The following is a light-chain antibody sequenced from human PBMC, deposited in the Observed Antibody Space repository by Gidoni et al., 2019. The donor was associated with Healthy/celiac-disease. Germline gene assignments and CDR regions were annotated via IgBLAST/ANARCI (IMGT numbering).Light chain of an antibody. CDR2: DAS. CDR3: QQRSNWPPGWT. V-gene: IGKV3-11*01. J-gene: IGKJ1*01. CDR1: QSVSSY. Sequence: EIVLTHSPATLSLSPGERATLSCRASQSVSSYLAWYQQKPGQAPRLLIYDASNRATGIPARFSGSGSGTDFTLTISSLEPEDFALYDCQQRSNWPPGWTFGQGTKVEIK.